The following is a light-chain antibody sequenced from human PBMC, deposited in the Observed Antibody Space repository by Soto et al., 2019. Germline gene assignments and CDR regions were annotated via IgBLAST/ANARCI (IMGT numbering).Light chain of an antibody. CDR3: QQLNDYPLT. V-gene: IGKV1-9*01. CDR1: QGLRGN. J-gene: IGKJ4*01. CDR2: TAS. Sequence: DIQLTQSPSFLSASVGDRITITCRASQGLRGNLAWYQQKPGKAPKLLISTASSLQSGVPSRFSGSGSGTESTLTITCLQPEDFATYYCQQLNDYPLTFGGGTKVEIK.